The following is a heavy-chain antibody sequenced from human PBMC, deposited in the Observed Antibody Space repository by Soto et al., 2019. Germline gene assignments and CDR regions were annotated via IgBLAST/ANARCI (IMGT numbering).Heavy chain of an antibody. D-gene: IGHD6-13*01. CDR3: ARGITIAAAATARRAFDI. V-gene: IGHV4-30-4*01. J-gene: IGHJ3*02. CDR1: GGSISSGDYY. CDR2: IYYSGST. Sequence: TSETLSLTCTVSGGSISSGDYYWSWIRQPPGKGLEWIGYIYYSGSTYYNPSLKSRVTISVDTSKNQFSLKLSSVTAADTAVYYCARGITIAAAATARRAFDIWGQGTMVTVSS.